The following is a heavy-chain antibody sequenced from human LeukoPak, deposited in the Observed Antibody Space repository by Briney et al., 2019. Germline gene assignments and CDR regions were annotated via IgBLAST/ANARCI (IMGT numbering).Heavy chain of an antibody. Sequence: SETLSLTCTVSGYSVSSGCYWGWIRQPPGKGLEWIGSIYHSGSTYYNPSLKSRVTISVDTSKNQFSLKLSSVTAADTAVYYCARGGAYSSSWYSSSVTRKGPFDYWGQGTLVTVSS. CDR2: IYHSGST. V-gene: IGHV4-38-2*02. CDR1: GYSVSSGCY. J-gene: IGHJ4*02. D-gene: IGHD6-13*01. CDR3: ARGGAYSSSWYSSSVTRKGPFDY.